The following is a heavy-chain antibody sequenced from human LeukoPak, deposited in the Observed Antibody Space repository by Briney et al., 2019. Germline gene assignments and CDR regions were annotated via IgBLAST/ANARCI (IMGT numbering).Heavy chain of an antibody. V-gene: IGHV4-39*01. CDR3: ARRLHYFDY. D-gene: IGHD2-21*02. Sequence: PSETLSLTCTVSGGSISSTYDHWDWIRQSPGKGLEWLGSIRYSGTAYYNPSLKGRVTMFVDTSNNQFSLRLRSVTAADTAVYYCARRLHYFDYWGQGSLVTVSS. CDR1: GGSISSTYDH. J-gene: IGHJ4*02. CDR2: IRYSGTA.